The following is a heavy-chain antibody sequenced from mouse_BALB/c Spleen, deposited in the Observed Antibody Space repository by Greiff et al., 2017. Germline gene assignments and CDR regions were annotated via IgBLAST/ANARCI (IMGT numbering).Heavy chain of an antibody. CDR2: INPYNGDT. CDR1: GYSFTGYF. CDR3: AREGSYWYFDV. V-gene: IGHV1-20*02. J-gene: IGHJ1*01. Sequence: VQLKESGPELVKPGASVKISCKASGYSFTGYFMNWVMQSHGKSLEWIGRINPYNGDTFYNQKFKGKATLTVDKSSSTAHMELRSLASEDSAVYYCAREGSYWYFDVWGAGTTVTVSS. D-gene: IGHD1-1*01.